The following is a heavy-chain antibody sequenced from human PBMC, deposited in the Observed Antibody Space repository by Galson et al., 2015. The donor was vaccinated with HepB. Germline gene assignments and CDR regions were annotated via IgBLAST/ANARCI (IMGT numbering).Heavy chain of an antibody. CDR1: GFTFSSYA. Sequence: SLRLSCAASGFTFSSYAMHWVRQAPGKGLEWVAVISYDGSNKYYADSVKGRFTISRDNSKDTLYLQMNSLRAEDTAVYYCARGAKGKASPRYYYDSSGYGNWYFDLWGRGTLVTVSS. J-gene: IGHJ2*01. CDR2: ISYDGSNK. CDR3: ARGAKGKASPRYYYDSSGYGNWYFDL. D-gene: IGHD3-22*01. V-gene: IGHV3-30-3*01.